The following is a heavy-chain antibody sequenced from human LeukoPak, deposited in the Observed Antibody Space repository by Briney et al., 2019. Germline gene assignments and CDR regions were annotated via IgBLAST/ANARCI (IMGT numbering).Heavy chain of an antibody. CDR3: ARGNVVVPASIHLSRPGARFDY. J-gene: IGHJ4*02. Sequence: PSETLSLTCAVYGGSFSGYFWSWIRQPPGKGLEWIGEINHSGSTNNNPSLKSRVTISVDRSKNQFSLNLSSVNAADTAVYYCARGNVVVPASIHLSRPGARFDYWGQGTLVTVSS. D-gene: IGHD2-2*02. CDR1: GGSFSGYF. V-gene: IGHV4-34*01. CDR2: INHSGST.